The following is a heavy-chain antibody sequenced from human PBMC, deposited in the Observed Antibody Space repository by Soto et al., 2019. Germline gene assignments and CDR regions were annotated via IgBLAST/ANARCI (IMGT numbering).Heavy chain of an antibody. CDR3: ARNSGPDGYSSGWYWFDP. Sequence: ASVKVSCKVSGYTLTELSMHWVRQAPGKGLEWMGGFDPEDGETIYAQKFQGRVTMTEDTSTDTAYMELSSLRSEDTAMYYCARNSGPDGYSSGWYWFDPWGQGTLVTVSS. D-gene: IGHD6-19*01. J-gene: IGHJ5*02. CDR1: GYTLTELS. CDR2: FDPEDGET. V-gene: IGHV1-24*01.